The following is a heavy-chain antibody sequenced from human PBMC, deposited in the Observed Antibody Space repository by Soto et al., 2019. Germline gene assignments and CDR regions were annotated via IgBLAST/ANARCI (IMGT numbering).Heavy chain of an antibody. D-gene: IGHD3-10*01. CDR1: VFTFISYA. J-gene: IGHJ4*02. CDR3: AKVPWLYGSGSYYTPDY. V-gene: IGHV3-23*05. CDR2: IDSSGASP. Sequence: PGGALRLSCPASVFTFISYAIAWVRQAPGKRLEWVSAIDSSGASPFYADSVKGRLTISRDNSKNMLYLQMNSLSAEDTAIYYCAKVPWLYGSGSYYTPDYWGQGTRVTVSS.